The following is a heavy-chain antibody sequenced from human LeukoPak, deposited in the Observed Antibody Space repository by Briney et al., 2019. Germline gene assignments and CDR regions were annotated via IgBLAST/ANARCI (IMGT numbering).Heavy chain of an antibody. D-gene: IGHD6-6*01. CDR2: ISSDGSNK. J-gene: IGHJ6*02. Sequence: GGSLRLSCAASGFSFNNYAFHWVRQAPGKGLEWVAVISSDGSNKHYADSVKGRFTISRDNSKNTLYLEMISLRPEDTAVYYCVRDFQYSSVRAYYYHGMDVWGQGTTVTVSS. V-gene: IGHV3-30-3*01. CDR3: VRDFQYSSVRAYYYHGMDV. CDR1: GFSFNNYA.